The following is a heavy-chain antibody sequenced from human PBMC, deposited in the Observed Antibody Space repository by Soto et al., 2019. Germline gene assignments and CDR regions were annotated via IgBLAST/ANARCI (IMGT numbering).Heavy chain of an antibody. CDR2: ISAHNGNT. Sequence: QVHLVQSGAEVKKPGASVKVSCKGSGYTFTSYVITWVRQAPGQGLELMGWISAHNGNTDYAQNIQGSVTETRDTSTSTSYMELKRLSSDDTAVYDCARGRYGDSWGQGAMVTVSS. CDR1: GYTFTSYV. CDR3: ARGRYGDS. V-gene: IGHV1-18*01. D-gene: IGHD1-1*01. J-gene: IGHJ4*02.